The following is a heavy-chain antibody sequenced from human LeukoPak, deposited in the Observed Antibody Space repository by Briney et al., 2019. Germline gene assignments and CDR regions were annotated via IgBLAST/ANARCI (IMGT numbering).Heavy chain of an antibody. CDR3: ARRRYYDGSGYLE. CDR2: IYYSGRT. D-gene: IGHD3-22*01. CDR1: GDSVSRSGSY. Sequence: SETLSLTCSVSGDSVSRSGSYWDWIRQPPGKGLEWIGTIYYSGRTYYSPSLKSRVTMSVDPSNNQFSLNLRSVTAADTALYYCARRRYYDGSGYLEWGQGTLLSVSS. J-gene: IGHJ1*01. V-gene: IGHV4-39*01.